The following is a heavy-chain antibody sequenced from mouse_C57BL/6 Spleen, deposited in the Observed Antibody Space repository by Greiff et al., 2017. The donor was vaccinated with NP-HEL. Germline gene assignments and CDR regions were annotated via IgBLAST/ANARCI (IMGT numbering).Heavy chain of an antibody. Sequence: EVKVVESGGGLVQSGRSLRLSCATSGFTFSDFYMEWVRQAPGKGLEWIAASRNKANDYTTEYSASVKGRFIVYRDTAQSNLYLQMNALRADDTAIYSCARDAPYDGYYIAMDYWGQGTSVTVSS. V-gene: IGHV7-1*01. CDR3: ARDAPYDGYYIAMDY. CDR1: GFTFSDFY. CDR2: SRNKANDYTT. D-gene: IGHD2-3*01. J-gene: IGHJ4*01.